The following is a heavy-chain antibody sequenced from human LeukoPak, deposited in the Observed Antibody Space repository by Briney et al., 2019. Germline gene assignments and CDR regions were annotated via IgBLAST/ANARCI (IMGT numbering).Heavy chain of an antibody. CDR2: INPNSGGT. J-gene: IGHJ5*02. Sequence: GASVKVSCKASGYTFTGYYMHWVRQAPGQGLEWMGWINPNSGGTNYAQKFQGRVTMTRDTSISTAYMELSRLRSEDTAVYYCATAIAAAGPYWFDPWGQGTLVTVSS. V-gene: IGHV1-2*02. D-gene: IGHD6-13*01. CDR3: ATAIAAAGPYWFDP. CDR1: GYTFTGYY.